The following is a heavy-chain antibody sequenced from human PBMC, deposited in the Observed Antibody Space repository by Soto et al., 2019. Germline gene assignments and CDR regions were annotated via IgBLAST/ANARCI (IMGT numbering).Heavy chain of an antibody. J-gene: IGHJ5*02. CDR2: MNPNSGNT. Sequence: AAVKVSCKASGYTFTSYDINWVRQATGQGLEWMGWMNPNSGNTGYAQKFHGRVTITRNTSISTPYMELSSLRSEDTAVYYCARGLPVRVPGSFDPWGQGTLVTVSS. D-gene: IGHD2-2*01. CDR1: GYTFTSYD. CDR3: ARGLPVRVPGSFDP. V-gene: IGHV1-8*01.